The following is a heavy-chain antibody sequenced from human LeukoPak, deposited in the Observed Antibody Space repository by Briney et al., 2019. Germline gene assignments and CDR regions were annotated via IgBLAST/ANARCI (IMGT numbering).Heavy chain of an antibody. CDR1: GFTFSSYA. CDR3: AKDGGGYYPSYYYYMDV. V-gene: IGHV3-23*01. CDR2: ISGSGGST. D-gene: IGHD3-22*01. Sequence: GGSLRLSCAASGFTFSSYAMSWVRQAPGKGLEWVSAISGSGGSTYYADSVKGRFTISRDNSKNTLYLQMNSLRAEDTAVYYCAKDGGGYYPSYYYYMDVWGKGTTVTISS. J-gene: IGHJ6*03.